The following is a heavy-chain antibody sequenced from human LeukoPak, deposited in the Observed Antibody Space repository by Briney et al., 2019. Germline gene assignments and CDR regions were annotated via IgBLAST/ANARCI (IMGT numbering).Heavy chain of an antibody. CDR3: ARGGGLDV. D-gene: IGHD3-16*01. V-gene: IGHV3-7*03. CDR2: INHNGNVN. J-gene: IGHJ6*02. CDR1: GFTFSSYW. Sequence: GGSLRLSCAASGFTFSSYWMNWARQAPGKGLEWVASINHNGNVNYYVDSVKGRFTISRDNAKNSLYLQMSNSRAEDTAVYFCARGGGLDVWGQGATVTVSS.